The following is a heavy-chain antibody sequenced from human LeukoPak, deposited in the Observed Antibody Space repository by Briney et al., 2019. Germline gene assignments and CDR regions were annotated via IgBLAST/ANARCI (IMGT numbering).Heavy chain of an antibody. CDR3: AKDMYGSGSYYNDGMDV. V-gene: IGHV3-30*18. CDR2: ISYDGSNK. D-gene: IGHD3-10*01. J-gene: IGHJ6*04. Sequence: GGSLRLSCAASGLTFSSYGMHWVRRAPGKGLEWVAVISYDGSNKYYADSVKGRFPIYRDNAKNTLYLQMNRLRAEDTAVYYCAKDMYGSGSYYNDGMDVWGKGTTVTVSS. CDR1: GLTFSSYG.